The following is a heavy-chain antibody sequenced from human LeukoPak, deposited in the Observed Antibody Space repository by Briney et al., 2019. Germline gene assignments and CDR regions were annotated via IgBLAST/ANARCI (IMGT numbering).Heavy chain of an antibody. J-gene: IGHJ3*02. CDR3: ATLNGHAFDI. D-gene: IGHD1-1*01. Sequence: GGSLRLSCAASGFTFSSYGMHWVRQISGKGLEWVAVIWSDGSKKYYADSVKGRFTISRDDSKNTLSLQMNSLRAEDTAVYYCATLNGHAFDIWGQGTMVTVSS. CDR1: GFTFSSYG. V-gene: IGHV3-33*01. CDR2: IWSDGSKK.